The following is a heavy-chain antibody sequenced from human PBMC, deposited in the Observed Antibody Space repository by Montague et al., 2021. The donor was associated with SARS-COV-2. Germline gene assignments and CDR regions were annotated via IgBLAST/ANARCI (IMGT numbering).Heavy chain of an antibody. D-gene: IGHD2-8*01. Sequence: SETLSLTCTVSGGSISGDYWSWIRKSPGKGQEWIGYIYYSGSTKYNSFLESRGTASVDRSKNKDSLKLSFVPPADTAVYYCARLLRSCSNGVCRTYYYYALDVWGQGTTVTVSS. J-gene: IGHJ6*02. CDR1: GGSISGDY. CDR2: IYYSGST. CDR3: ARLLRSCSNGVCRTYYYYALDV. V-gene: IGHV4-59*01.